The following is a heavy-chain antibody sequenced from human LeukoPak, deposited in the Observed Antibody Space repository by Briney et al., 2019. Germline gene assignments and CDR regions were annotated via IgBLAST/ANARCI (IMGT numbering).Heavy chain of an antibody. CDR1: GFTFDDYA. V-gene: IGHV3-43*02. J-gene: IGHJ4*02. D-gene: IGHD1-14*01. Sequence: GGSLRLSCAASGFTFDDYAMHWVRQAPGKGLEWVSLISGDGGSTYYADSVKGRFAISRDNAKNSLYLQMNSLRAEDTAVYYCARDPLTQNDYWGLGTLVTVSS. CDR2: ISGDGGST. CDR3: ARDPLTQNDY.